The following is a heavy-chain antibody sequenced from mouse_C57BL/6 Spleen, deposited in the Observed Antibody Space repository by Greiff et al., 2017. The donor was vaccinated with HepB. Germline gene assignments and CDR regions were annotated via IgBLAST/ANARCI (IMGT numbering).Heavy chain of an antibody. V-gene: IGHV1-80*01. CDR3: ARSGTAQATAWFAY. D-gene: IGHD3-2*02. CDR1: GYAFSSYW. CDR2: IYPGDGDT. Sequence: QVQLKESGAELVKPGASVKISCKASGYAFSSYWMNWVKQRPGKGLEWIGQIYPGDGDTTYNGKFKGKATLTADKSSSTAYMQLSSLTSEDSAVYFCARSGTAQATAWFAYWGQGTLVTVSA. J-gene: IGHJ3*01.